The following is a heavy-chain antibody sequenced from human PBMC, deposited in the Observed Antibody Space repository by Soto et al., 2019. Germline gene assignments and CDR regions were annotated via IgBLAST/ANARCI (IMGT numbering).Heavy chain of an antibody. CDR2: IYYSGST. J-gene: IGHJ5*02. Sequence: QVQLQESGPGLLKPSQTLSLTCSVSGGSISSSDYYWRGIRQHPGKGLEWIGYIYYSGSTYYNPSLKSRVTISVDTSKNQFSLKLSSVTAADTAVYYCARDAFAGDYGDYWFDPWGQGTLVTVSS. CDR3: ARDAFAGDYGDYWFDP. CDR1: GGSISSSDYY. V-gene: IGHV4-31*03. D-gene: IGHD4-17*01.